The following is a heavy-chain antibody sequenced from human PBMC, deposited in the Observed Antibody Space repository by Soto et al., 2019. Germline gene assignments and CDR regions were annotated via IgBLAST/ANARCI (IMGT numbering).Heavy chain of an antibody. CDR3: AAGDYDILTGPPYYYYYGMDV. V-gene: IGHV1-58*01. D-gene: IGHD3-9*01. CDR2: IVVGSGNT. J-gene: IGHJ6*02. CDR1: GFTFTSSA. Sequence: SVKVSCKASGFTFTSSAVQWVRQARGQRLEWIGWIVVGSGNTNYAQKFQERVTITRDMSTSTAYMELSSLRSEDTAVYYCAAGDYDILTGPPYYYYYGMDVWGQGTTVTVSS.